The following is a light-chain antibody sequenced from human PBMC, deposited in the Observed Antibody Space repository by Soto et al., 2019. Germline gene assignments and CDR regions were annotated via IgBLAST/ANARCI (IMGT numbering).Light chain of an antibody. V-gene: IGKV3-20*01. CDR3: HQYGSSPTT. CDR2: GTA. J-gene: IGKJ1*01. Sequence: IVLTQSPCSLYVSPGERATLSCRASQSVXSNLAWYQQKPGQAPRFLXDGTASRATGSPDRLSGSGSGTDFSLTISRLEPKHFAVYYCHQYGSSPTTLGQGTKVDIK. CDR1: QSVXSN.